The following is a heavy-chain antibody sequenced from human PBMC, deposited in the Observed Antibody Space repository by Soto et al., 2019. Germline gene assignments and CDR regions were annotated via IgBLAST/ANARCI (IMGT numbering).Heavy chain of an antibody. CDR1: GFTFRAYI. V-gene: IGHV3-21*06. CDR3: ARDLLEGYGHARQPDY. D-gene: IGHD5-18*01. J-gene: IGHJ4*02. CDR2: ITSSSTYI. Sequence: LXLSWVACGFTFRAYIMSWVRQAPGQGLEWVSSITSSSTYIYYTRSVEGRFTISRDDAKNSLHLQMNSLRAEDTAVYYCARDLLEGYGHARQPDYWGQGTLVTVSS.